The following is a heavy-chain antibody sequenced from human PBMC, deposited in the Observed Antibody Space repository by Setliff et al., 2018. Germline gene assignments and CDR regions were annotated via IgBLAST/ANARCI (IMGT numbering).Heavy chain of an antibody. Sequence: LSLPFSSSCWSFSDYYWTWIRQPPGKGLEWIGEINHSGNTKSKPSLKSRVTITVDPSKNQFSLKLNSVTAADTAVYYCVRTDYSDGRYSMDVWGKGTTVTVSS. CDR1: CWSFSDYY. CDR2: INHSGNT. J-gene: IGHJ6*03. V-gene: IGHV4-34*01. D-gene: IGHD6-19*01. CDR3: VRTDYSDGRYSMDV.